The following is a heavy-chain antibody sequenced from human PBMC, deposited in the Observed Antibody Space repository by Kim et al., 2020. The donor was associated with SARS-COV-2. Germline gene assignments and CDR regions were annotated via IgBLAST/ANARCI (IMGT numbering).Heavy chain of an antibody. V-gene: IGHV4-59*13. CDR1: GGSISSYY. Sequence: SETLSLTCTVSGGSISSYYWSWIRQPPGKGLEWIWYIYYSGSTNYNPSLKSRVTISVDTSKNQFSLELSSVTAADTAVYYCARERNYYGQAYFYYWGQGSLVTVSS. D-gene: IGHD3-10*01. CDR3: ARERNYYGQAYFYY. J-gene: IGHJ4*02. CDR2: IYYSGST.